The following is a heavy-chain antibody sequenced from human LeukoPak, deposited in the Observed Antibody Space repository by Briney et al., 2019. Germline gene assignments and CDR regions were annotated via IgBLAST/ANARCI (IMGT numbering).Heavy chain of an antibody. CDR1: GYSISSGYY. CDR3: ARGAGSVDY. D-gene: IGHD6-13*01. Sequence: SETLSLTCAVSGYSISSGYYWSWIRQPPGKGLEWIGYIYYSGSTNYNPSLKSRVTISVDTSKNQFSLKLSSVTAADTAVYYCARGAGSVDYWGQGTLVTVSS. CDR2: IYYSGST. V-gene: IGHV4-61*01. J-gene: IGHJ4*02.